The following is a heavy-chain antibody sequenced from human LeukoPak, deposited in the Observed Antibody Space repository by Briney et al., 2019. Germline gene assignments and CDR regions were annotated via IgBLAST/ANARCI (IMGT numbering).Heavy chain of an antibody. V-gene: IGHV3-7*01. CDR2: IKQDGSEK. CDR1: GGTFSSYA. CDR3: ARSDYYDSSGYYYFDY. J-gene: IGHJ4*02. Sequence: ASVKVSCKASGGTFSSYAISWVRQAPGKGLEWVANIKQDGSEKYYVDSVKGRFTISGDNAKNSLYLQMNSLRAEDTAVYYCARSDYYDSSGYYYFDYWGQGTLVTVSS. D-gene: IGHD3-22*01.